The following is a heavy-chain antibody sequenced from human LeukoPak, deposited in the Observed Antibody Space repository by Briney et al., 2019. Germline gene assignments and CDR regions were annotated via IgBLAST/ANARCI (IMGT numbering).Heavy chain of an antibody. Sequence: ASVKVSCKASGYTFSSYGISWVRQAPGQGLAWMGWISPHNGNTNHAQKLQGRVTMTTDTSTSTAYMELRSLRSDDTAVYYCARDLGYDSSGYYRTPAYFDYWGQGTLVTVSS. CDR3: ARDLGYDSSGYYRTPAYFDY. CDR1: GYTFSSYG. V-gene: IGHV1-18*01. CDR2: ISPHNGNT. J-gene: IGHJ4*02. D-gene: IGHD3-22*01.